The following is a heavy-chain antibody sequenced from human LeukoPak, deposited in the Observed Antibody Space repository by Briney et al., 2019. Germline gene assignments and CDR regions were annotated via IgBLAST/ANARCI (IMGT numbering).Heavy chain of an antibody. V-gene: IGHV3-53*01. CDR2: IYSGGST. J-gene: IGHJ3*02. CDR1: GFTVSSNY. CDR3: ARDKSVAGKYAFDI. D-gene: IGHD6-19*01. Sequence: GGSLRLSCAASGFTVSSNYVSWVRQAPGKGLEWVSVIYSGGSTYYADSVKGRFTISRDNSKNTLYLQMNSLRAEDTAVYYCARDKSVAGKYAFDIWGQGTMVTVSS.